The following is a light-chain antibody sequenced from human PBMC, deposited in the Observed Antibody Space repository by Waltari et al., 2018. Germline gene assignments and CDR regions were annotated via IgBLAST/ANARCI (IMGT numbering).Light chain of an antibody. CDR3: QQRSTWPPFT. CDR2: DAS. CDR1: QSVSKY. J-gene: IGKJ3*01. V-gene: IGKV3-11*01. Sequence: EIVLTQSPAPLSLSPGERATLSSRASQSVSKYLAWYQQKPGQAPSLLIYDASNRATGIPARFSGSGSGTDFILTISSLEPEDFAVYYCQQRSTWPPFTFGPGTTLDI.